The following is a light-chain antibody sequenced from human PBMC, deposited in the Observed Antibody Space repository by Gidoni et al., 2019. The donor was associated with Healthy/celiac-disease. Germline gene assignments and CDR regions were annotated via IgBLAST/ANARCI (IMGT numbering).Light chain of an antibody. Sequence: SYALTQPSAVSVSQGQTARITCSGDVLAKQYARWFQQKPGQAPVLVIYKDSERPSGIPERFSGSSSGTTVTLTISGAQVEDEADYYCYSAADNNRVFGTGTKVTVL. CDR1: VLAKQY. CDR2: KDS. CDR3: YSAADNNRV. J-gene: IGLJ1*01. V-gene: IGLV3-27*01.